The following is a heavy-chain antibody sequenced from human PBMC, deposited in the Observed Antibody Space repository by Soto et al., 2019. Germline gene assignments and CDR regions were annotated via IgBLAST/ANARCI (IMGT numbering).Heavy chain of an antibody. Sequence: ASVKVSCKASGYTFTSYYMHWVRQAPGQGLEWMGIINPSGGSTSYAQKFRGRVTMTRDTSTSTVYMELSSLRSEDTAVYYCARDGDKYCSAGSCYSGYYYYAMDVWGQGTTVTVSS. CDR3: ARDGDKYCSAGSCYSGYYYYAMDV. CDR2: INPSGGST. CDR1: GYTFTSYY. D-gene: IGHD2-15*01. V-gene: IGHV1-46*01. J-gene: IGHJ6*02.